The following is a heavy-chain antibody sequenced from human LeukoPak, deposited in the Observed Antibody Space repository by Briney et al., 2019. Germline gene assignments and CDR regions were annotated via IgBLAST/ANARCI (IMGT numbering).Heavy chain of an antibody. D-gene: IGHD6-13*01. Sequence: GGSLRLSCAASGFTFSSYAMSWVRQAPGKGLERVANIKRDGSDKYYVVSVEGRFTISRDNAKNSLFLQMSGLRAEDTAMYYCARALYNSGWYPDYFDSWGQGTLVTVSS. CDR3: ARALYNSGWYPDYFDS. J-gene: IGHJ4*02. V-gene: IGHV3-7*01. CDR1: GFTFSSYA. CDR2: IKRDGSDK.